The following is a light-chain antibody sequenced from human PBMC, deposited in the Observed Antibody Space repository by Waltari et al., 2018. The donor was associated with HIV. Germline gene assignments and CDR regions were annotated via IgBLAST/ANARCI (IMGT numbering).Light chain of an antibody. V-gene: IGKV3-15*01. CDR2: DAA. J-gene: IGKJ2*01. Sequence: EIVMTQSPATLSVSPGERVTLSCRASQSVSTSLAWYQQRPGQAPRLLVYDAATRATDVPARFSGSGSGTEFILTIAILQSEDSATYYCQQYNNRPRGNTFGQGTKVEI. CDR1: QSVSTS. CDR3: QQYNNRPRGNT.